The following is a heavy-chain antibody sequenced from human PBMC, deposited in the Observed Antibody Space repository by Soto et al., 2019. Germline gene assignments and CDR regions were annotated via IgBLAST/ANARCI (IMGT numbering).Heavy chain of an antibody. J-gene: IGHJ4*02. D-gene: IGHD3-3*01. CDR2: IYYSGST. V-gene: IGHV4-39*01. CDR3: ARSWLLRFLEWLFDY. Sequence: ASETQCLTCTVSGGYIRGSSYYWGWIRQPPGKGLEWIGSIYYSGSTYYNPSLKSRVTISVDTSKNQFSLKLSSVTAADTAVYYCARSWLLRFLEWLFDYWGQGTLVTVSS. CDR1: GGYIRGSSYY.